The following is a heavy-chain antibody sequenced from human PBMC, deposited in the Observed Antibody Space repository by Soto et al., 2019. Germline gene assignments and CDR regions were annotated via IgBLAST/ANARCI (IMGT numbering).Heavy chain of an antibody. Sequence: QERLVESGGGVVQPGRSLRLSCAVAGFTFSDYAMHWVRQAPGKGMEWVALIWHDGLNEFYADSVRGRFTISRDISNNTLYLQMNVRSPEGTAGDYCPKCRGGAYIRGLELEQWGQGPLVTVSS. J-gene: IGHJ4*02. CDR2: IWHDGLNE. CDR3: PKCRGGAYIRGLELEQ. V-gene: IGHV3-33*08. D-gene: IGHD3-10*01. CDR1: GFTFSDYA.